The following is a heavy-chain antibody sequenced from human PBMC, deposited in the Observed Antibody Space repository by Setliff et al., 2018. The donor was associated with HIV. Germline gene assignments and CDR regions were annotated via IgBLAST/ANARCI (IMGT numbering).Heavy chain of an antibody. Sequence: SSETLSLTCTVSGGSISSGSYYWSWIRQPAGKGLEWIGRIYTSGSTNYNPSLKSRVTISVDTSKNQFSLKLSSVTAADTAVYYCARETYYYDSSGYYESFDYWGQGTLVTVSS. J-gene: IGHJ4*02. CDR1: GGSISSGSYY. CDR3: ARETYYYDSSGYYESFDY. V-gene: IGHV4-61*02. D-gene: IGHD3-22*01. CDR2: IYTSGST.